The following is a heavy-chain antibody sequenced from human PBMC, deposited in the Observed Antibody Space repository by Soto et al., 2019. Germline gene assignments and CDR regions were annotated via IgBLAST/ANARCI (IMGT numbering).Heavy chain of an antibody. CDR3: ARGHWTQTLADYYLDS. CDR1: GFTFTGSS. CDR2: IDTNNGRT. Sequence: ASLKVSWKASGFTFTGSSIHWLRQAPGQNLQWLGWIDTNNGRTKYSQTFQGRVTISRDTSASTTYMELNSLKSEDTAVYYCARGHWTQTLADYYLDSCAQGTLVTVSS. D-gene: IGHD1-1*01. J-gene: IGHJ4*02. V-gene: IGHV1-3*04.